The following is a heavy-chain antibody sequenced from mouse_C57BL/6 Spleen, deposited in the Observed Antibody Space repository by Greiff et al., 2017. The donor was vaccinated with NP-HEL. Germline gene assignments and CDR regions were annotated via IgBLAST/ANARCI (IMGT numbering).Heavy chain of an antibody. Sequence: VQLQQSGPELVKPGASVKISCKASGYTFTDYYMNWVKQSHGKSLEWIGDINPNNGGTSYNQKFKGKATLTVDKSSSTAYMELRSLTSEDSAVYYCARIPIITTVAATDFEVWGTGITVTAAS. CDR2: INPNNGGT. CDR1: GYTFTDYY. V-gene: IGHV1-26*01. J-gene: IGHJ1*03. CDR3: ARIPIITTVAATDFEV. D-gene: IGHD1-1*01.